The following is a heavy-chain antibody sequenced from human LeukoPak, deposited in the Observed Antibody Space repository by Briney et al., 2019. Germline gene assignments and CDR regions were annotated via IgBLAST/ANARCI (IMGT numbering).Heavy chain of an antibody. J-gene: IGHJ4*02. CDR2: IYYSGST. D-gene: IGHD3-22*01. Sequence: SETLSLTCTVSGGSISSSSYYWGWIRQPPGKGLEWIGSIYYSGSTYYNPSLKSRVTISVDTSKNQFSLKLSSVTAADTAVYYCARSSGYRYRFDYWGQGTLVTVSS. CDR1: GGSISSSSYY. CDR3: ARSSGYRYRFDY. V-gene: IGHV4-39*01.